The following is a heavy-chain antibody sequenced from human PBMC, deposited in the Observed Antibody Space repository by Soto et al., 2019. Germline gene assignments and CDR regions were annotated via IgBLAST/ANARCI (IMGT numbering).Heavy chain of an antibody. V-gene: IGHV4-31*03. J-gene: IGHJ6*02. CDR2: IYYSGST. Sequence: QVQLQESGPGLVKPSQTLSLTCTVSGGSISSGGYYWSWIRQHPGKGLEWIGYIYYSGSTYYNPSLHCRVTISVDTSKNRFSQKLSSVTTAHTAVYYCARDQAYYDILTGYGGMDVWGQGTTVTVSS. CDR1: GGSISSGGYY. D-gene: IGHD3-9*01. CDR3: ARDQAYYDILTGYGGMDV.